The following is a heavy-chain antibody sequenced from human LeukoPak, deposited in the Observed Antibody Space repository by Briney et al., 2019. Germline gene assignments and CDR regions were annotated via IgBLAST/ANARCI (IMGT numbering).Heavy chain of an antibody. Sequence: GASVKVSCKASGYTFTSYDINWVRQATGQGLEWMGWVNPNSVHTGYAQKFQGRVTMTRNTSISTAYMDLSSLRSEDTAVYYCARGAPGSYCSGGSCPYFDYWGQGTLVSVSS. CDR3: ARGAPGSYCSGGSCPYFDY. J-gene: IGHJ4*02. D-gene: IGHD2-15*01. CDR1: GYTFTSYD. CDR2: VNPNSVHT. V-gene: IGHV1-8*01.